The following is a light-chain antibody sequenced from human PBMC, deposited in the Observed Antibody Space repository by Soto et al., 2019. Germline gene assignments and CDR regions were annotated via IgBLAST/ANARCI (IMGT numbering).Light chain of an antibody. CDR3: ASYTSSSTLL. CDR2: EVS. J-gene: IGLJ2*01. CDR1: SSDVGGYNH. Sequence: QSVLTQPASVSGSPGQSITISCTGTSSDVGGYNHVSWYQQHPGKAPKLMIYEVSNRPSGVSNRFSGSKSGNTASLTISGLQAEDEADYYCASYTSSSTLLFGGGTQLTVL. V-gene: IGLV2-14*01.